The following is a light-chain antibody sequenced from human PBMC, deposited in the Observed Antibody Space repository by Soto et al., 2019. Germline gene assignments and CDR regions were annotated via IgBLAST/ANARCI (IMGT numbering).Light chain of an antibody. CDR3: QQSYRSPYT. CDR1: QSISSY. CDR2: VAS. Sequence: DIQMTQSPSSLSASVGDRVTITFRASQSISSYLNWYQQKPGKTPKFLIYVASTLSRGVTSRFSGSGSWTDFTLTITSLQPEYCATYYCQQSYRSPYTFGQGTKLEIK. V-gene: IGKV1-39*01. J-gene: IGKJ2*01.